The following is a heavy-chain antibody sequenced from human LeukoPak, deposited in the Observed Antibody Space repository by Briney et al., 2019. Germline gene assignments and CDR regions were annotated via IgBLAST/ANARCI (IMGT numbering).Heavy chain of an antibody. CDR2: IYYSGST. CDR1: GASVSSVFYY. Sequence: SETLSLTCTVSGASVSSVFYYWSWVRQPPGRGLEWIGYIYYSGSTNYNPSLKSRVTILVDTSKNQFSLRLSSVTAADTAVYYCARGPRLANAFDIWGQGTMVTFSS. J-gene: IGHJ3*02. V-gene: IGHV4-61*01. CDR3: ARGPRLANAFDI. D-gene: IGHD3-3*02.